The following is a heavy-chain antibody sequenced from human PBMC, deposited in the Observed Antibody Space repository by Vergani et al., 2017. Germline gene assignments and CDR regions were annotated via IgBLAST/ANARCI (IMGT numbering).Heavy chain of an antibody. Sequence: QVQLQESGPGLVKPSQTLSLTCTVSGGSISSGGYYWSWIRPHPGKGLEWIGYIYYSGSTYYNPSLKSLVTIAVDTSKNQFSLKLSSVTAADTAAYYCARRSYHDAFDIWGQGTMVTVSS. CDR2: IYYSGST. D-gene: IGHD1-26*01. CDR1: GGSISSGGYY. J-gene: IGHJ3*02. V-gene: IGHV4-31*01. CDR3: ARRSYHDAFDI.